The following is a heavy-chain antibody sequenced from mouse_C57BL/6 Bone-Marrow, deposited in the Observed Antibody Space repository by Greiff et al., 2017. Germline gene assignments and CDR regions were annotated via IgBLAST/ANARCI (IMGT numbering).Heavy chain of an antibody. CDR2: IYTGGGYT. Sequence: VKLVESGAELVRPGTSVKMSCKASGYTFTNYWIGWAKQRPGHGLEWIGDIYTGGGYTNYNEQFKGKAKLTADKSSSTAYMQFSSLTSEDSAIYYCARSEGYYVYFDYWGQGTTLTVSS. CDR3: ARSEGYYVYFDY. D-gene: IGHD2-3*01. V-gene: IGHV1-63*01. CDR1: GYTFTNYW. J-gene: IGHJ2*01.